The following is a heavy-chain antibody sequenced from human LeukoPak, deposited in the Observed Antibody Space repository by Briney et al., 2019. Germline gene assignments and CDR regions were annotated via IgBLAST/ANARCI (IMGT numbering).Heavy chain of an antibody. CDR3: ARDLPVAAADF. J-gene: IGHJ4*02. CDR2: FSVRYNVI. Sequence: GGSLRLSCAASGFSLTNFDMNWIRQAPGKGLEWVSFFSVRYNVIYYADTVKGRFTVSRDEAKNSLYLQMNSLRAEDTALYYCARDLPVAAADFWGQGTLVTVSS. D-gene: IGHD6-13*01. CDR1: GFSLTNFD. V-gene: IGHV3-48*01.